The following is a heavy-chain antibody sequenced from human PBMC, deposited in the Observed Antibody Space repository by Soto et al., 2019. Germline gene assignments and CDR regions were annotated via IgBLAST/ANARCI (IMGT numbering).Heavy chain of an antibody. CDR3: ERARPRSRTGMAPGYYGMDV. D-gene: IGHD5-18*01. CDR2: IIPIFGKA. V-gene: IGHV1-69*01. CDR1: GGTFSSYA. J-gene: IGHJ6*02. Sequence: QVQLVQSGAEGKKPGSSVKVSCKASGGTFSSYAISWVRQAPGQGLEWMGGIIPIFGKANYAQKFQGRDKITADESTSTAYMALSSLSYEDTAVYYCERARPRSRTGMAPGYYGMDVWGQGTPGTVS.